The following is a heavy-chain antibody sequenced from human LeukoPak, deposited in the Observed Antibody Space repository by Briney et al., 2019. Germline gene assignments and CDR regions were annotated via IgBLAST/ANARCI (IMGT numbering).Heavy chain of an antibody. V-gene: IGHV3-7*01. CDR1: GFTFSSYW. Sequence: GGPLRLSCAASGFTFSSYWMSWVRQAPGKGLEWVASIKQDGSEKYYVDSVRGRFTISRDNAKNSLYLQMNSLKAEDTAVYYCARAVVYGDYQIFDYWGQGTLATVSS. CDR3: ARAVVYGDYQIFDY. J-gene: IGHJ4*02. CDR2: IKQDGSEK. D-gene: IGHD4-17*01.